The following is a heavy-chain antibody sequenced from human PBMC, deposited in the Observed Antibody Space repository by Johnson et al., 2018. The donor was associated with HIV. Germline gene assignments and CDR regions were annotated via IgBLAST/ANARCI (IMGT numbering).Heavy chain of an antibody. V-gene: IGHV3-7*03. J-gene: IGHJ3*02. D-gene: IGHD2-2*01. Sequence: VQLVESGGGVVQPGRSLRLSCAASGFTFSSYGMHWVRQAPGKGLEWVANIKQDGSEKYYVDSVKGRFTISRDNAKNSLYLQMNSLRAEDTAVYYCARDKPDARDWMMVAFDIWGQGTMVTVSS. CDR3: ARDKPDARDWMMVAFDI. CDR1: GFTFSSYG. CDR2: IKQDGSEK.